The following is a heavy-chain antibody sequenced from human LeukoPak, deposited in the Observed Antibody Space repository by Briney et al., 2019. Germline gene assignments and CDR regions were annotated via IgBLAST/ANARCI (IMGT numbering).Heavy chain of an antibody. Sequence: GRSLRLSCAASGFTFSSHGMHWVRQAPGKGLEWVAVIWYDGSNKFYADSVRGRFTISRDNSKNTLYVQMNSLRAEDTAVYYCARGRGSGWYDAFGIWGQGTMVTVSS. CDR3: ARGRGSGWYDAFGI. V-gene: IGHV3-33*01. D-gene: IGHD6-19*01. CDR1: GFTFSSHG. CDR2: IWYDGSNK. J-gene: IGHJ3*02.